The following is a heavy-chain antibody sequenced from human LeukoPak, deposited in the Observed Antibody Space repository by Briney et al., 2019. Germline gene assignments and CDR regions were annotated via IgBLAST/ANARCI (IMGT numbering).Heavy chain of an antibody. CDR1: GYTFIGYY. V-gene: IGHV1-2*02. CDR3: ARAIPSQVLFSIHGLDV. J-gene: IGHJ6*02. CDR2: VQPNSGGT. D-gene: IGHD3-16*01. Sequence: ASVTVSFKASGYTFIGYYMHWVRQAPGQGLEWMGWVQPNSGGTKYAQKFQDRVTMTRDTSNTTAYMQLNRLRSDDTAVYYCARAIPSQVLFSIHGLDVWGPGTTVIVSS.